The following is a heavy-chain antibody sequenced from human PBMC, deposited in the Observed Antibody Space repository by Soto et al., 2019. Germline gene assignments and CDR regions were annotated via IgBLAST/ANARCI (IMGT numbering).Heavy chain of an antibody. D-gene: IGHD3-22*01. CDR1: GFSFSSSA. Sequence: GGSLRLSCAASGFSFSSSAMDWVRQAPGKGLEWVSLISYDGSNKYYADSVKGRFTISRDNSKNTLYLQMNSLRAEDTAVYYCARDRVPITMTFDIWGQGTMVTASS. CDR2: ISYDGSNK. V-gene: IGHV3-30-3*01. CDR3: ARDRVPITMTFDI. J-gene: IGHJ3*02.